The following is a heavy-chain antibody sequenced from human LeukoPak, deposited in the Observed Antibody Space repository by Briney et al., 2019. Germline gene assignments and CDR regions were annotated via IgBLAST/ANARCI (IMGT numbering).Heavy chain of an antibody. CDR2: SSGDAVAT. J-gene: IGHJ1*01. D-gene: IGHD6-13*01. Sequence: GGSLRLTCAGSGFTFNKYAMSWVRQAPGKGLECVSGSSGDAVATYYAASVKGRFTISRDNPKNTVYLQMNSLRAEDTAVYYCAKDVEPSSSWSEYFQDWGQGTLVTVSS. CDR3: AKDVEPSSSWSEYFQD. V-gene: IGHV3-23*01. CDR1: GFTFNKYA.